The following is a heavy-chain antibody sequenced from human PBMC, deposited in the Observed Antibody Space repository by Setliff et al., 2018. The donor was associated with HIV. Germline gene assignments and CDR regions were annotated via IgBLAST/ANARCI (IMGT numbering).Heavy chain of an antibody. V-gene: IGHV1-8*02. CDR3: ARARRDSYDRGRRNHYYIDV. CDR2: MNPNSGNT. CDR1: DYTFTNYG. J-gene: IGHJ6*03. Sequence: ASVKVSCKTSDYTFTNYGIYWVRQAPGQGLEWMGWMNPNSGNTGYAQKFQGRVTMTRDTSISTAYMELNNLKFEDTAVYYCARARRDSYDRGRRNHYYIDVWGKGTTVTAP. D-gene: IGHD3-22*01.